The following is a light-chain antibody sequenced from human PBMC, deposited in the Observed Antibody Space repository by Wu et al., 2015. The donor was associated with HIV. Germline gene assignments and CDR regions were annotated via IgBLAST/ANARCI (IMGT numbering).Light chain of an antibody. V-gene: IGKV1-27*01. CDR1: QGITNY. CDR2: AAS. Sequence: EIQMTQSPSSLSASVGDRVTITCRASQGITNYLAWYQQKPGKVPEVLIYAASTLQSGAPSRFSGSGSGTDFTLTISSLQPEDVATYYCQKYNTAPWTFGQGTKVEMK. CDR3: QKYNTAPWT. J-gene: IGKJ1*01.